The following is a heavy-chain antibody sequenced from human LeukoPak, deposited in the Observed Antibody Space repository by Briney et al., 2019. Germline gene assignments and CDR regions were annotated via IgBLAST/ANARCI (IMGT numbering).Heavy chain of an antibody. CDR3: TRDGGWRDDY. CDR2: ISSDSTTI. D-gene: IGHD3-16*01. Sequence: PGGSLRLSCAASGFTFSSYAMSWVRQAPGKGLEWVSYISSDSTTIQYADSVKGRFTISRDNAEKSVNLQMNSLRAEDTAVYYCTRDGGWRDDYWGQGTQVTVSS. J-gene: IGHJ4*02. CDR1: GFTFSSYA. V-gene: IGHV3-48*01.